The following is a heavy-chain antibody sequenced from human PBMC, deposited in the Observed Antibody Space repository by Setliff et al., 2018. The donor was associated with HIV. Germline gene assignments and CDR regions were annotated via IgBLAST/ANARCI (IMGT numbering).Heavy chain of an antibody. CDR2: IYSGGDA. CDR3: ARVVVIGSQDYFDY. D-gene: IGHD2-21*01. V-gene: IGHV3-66*02. CDR1: GLSISSNY. Sequence: GGSLRLSCAASGLSISSNYMSWVRQAPGKGLEWVSIIYSGGDAYYSDSLKGRFTISRDNSRNTLYLQMSSLRADDTAVYYCARVVVIGSQDYFDYWGQGMLVTVSS. J-gene: IGHJ4*02.